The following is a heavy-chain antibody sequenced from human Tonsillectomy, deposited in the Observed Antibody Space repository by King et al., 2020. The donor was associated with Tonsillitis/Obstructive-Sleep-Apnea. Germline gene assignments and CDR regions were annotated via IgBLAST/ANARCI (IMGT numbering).Heavy chain of an antibody. D-gene: IGHD3-22*01. J-gene: IGHJ4*02. Sequence: QLVQSGAEVKKPGASVKVSCKASGYTFTNYGISWVRQAPGQGREWVGWISAYNGHTNSAQKLQGRVTMTTDTSTSTAFMELRSLRSDDTAVYYCARDSMSHYYDSSAYYTFDYWGQGTLVTVSS. CDR3: ARDSMSHYYDSSAYYTFDY. CDR2: ISAYNGHT. V-gene: IGHV1-18*01. CDR1: GYTFTNYG.